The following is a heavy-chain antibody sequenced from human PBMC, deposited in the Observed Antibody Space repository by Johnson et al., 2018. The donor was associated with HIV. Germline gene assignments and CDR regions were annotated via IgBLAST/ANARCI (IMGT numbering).Heavy chain of an antibody. Sequence: VQLVESGGGVVQPGGSLRLSCAASGFTFSSYAMSWVRQAPGKGLEWVAAISGSTRYYADYVKGRCTSSRDNAKNSRYLQMNSLRAEDTAVYYCAKDQRLAAVATDGFDVWGQGTMVTVSS. CDR1: GFTFSSYA. CDR3: AKDQRLAAVATDGFDV. J-gene: IGHJ3*01. CDR2: ISGSTR. D-gene: IGHD6-13*01. V-gene: IGHV3-23*04.